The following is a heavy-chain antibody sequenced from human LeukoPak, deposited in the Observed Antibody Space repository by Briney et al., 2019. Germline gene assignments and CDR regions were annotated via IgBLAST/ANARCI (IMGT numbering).Heavy chain of an antibody. J-gene: IGHJ4*02. CDR1: GFTFSTYG. Sequence: PGGSLRLSCAASGFTFSTYGMHWVRQAPGKGLEWVAVIRYDGNNKFYVDSVRGRFTISRDNSKNTLYLQMNSLRAEDTAVYYCAKEVEMATIIDYWGQGTLVTVSS. CDR2: IRYDGNNK. CDR3: AKEVEMATIIDY. V-gene: IGHV3-30*02. D-gene: IGHD5-24*01.